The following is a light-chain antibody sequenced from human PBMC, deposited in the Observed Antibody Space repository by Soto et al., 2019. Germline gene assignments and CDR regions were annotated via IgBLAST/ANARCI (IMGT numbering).Light chain of an antibody. CDR2: AVS. CDR1: SSDIGSYDH. Sequence: QSVLTQPASVSGSPGQSITISCSGTSSDIGSYDHVAWYQQFPGKSPKLMIYAVSDQPSGVSDRFSGSKSGITASLTISGPQTEDEADYYCISYTNRQSYVFGTGTKLTVL. V-gene: IGLV2-14*01. J-gene: IGLJ1*01. CDR3: ISYTNRQSYV.